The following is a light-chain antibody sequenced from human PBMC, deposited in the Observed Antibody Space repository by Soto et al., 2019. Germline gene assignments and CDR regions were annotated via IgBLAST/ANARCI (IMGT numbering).Light chain of an antibody. J-gene: IGKJ3*01. CDR1: QTISRS. CDR3: QQSFSIPFT. CDR2: AAT. V-gene: IGKV1-39*01. Sequence: DIQMTQSPASLSASLGDKVTIACRTSQTISRSLNWYHHRPGKAPRLLVYAATTLQSGVPSRFSGSGSVTDFNLTISSLQPEDFETYYCQQSFSIPFTLGPGTKVDIK.